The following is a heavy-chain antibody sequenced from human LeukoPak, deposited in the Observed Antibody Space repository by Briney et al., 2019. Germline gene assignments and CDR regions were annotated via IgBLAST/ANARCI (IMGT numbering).Heavy chain of an antibody. D-gene: IGHD3-9*01. Sequence: GGSLRLSCAASGFTFSSYSMNWVRQAPGKGLEWVSSISRSSSYIYYADSVKGRFTISRDNAKNSLYLQMNGLRAEDTAVYYCARDKEDYGILTGYYLGYWGQGTLVTVSS. J-gene: IGHJ4*02. CDR3: ARDKEDYGILTGYYLGY. CDR2: ISRSSSYI. CDR1: GFTFSSYS. V-gene: IGHV3-21*01.